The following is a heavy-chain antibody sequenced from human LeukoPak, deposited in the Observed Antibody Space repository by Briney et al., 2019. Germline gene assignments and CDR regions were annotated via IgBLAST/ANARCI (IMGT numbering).Heavy chain of an antibody. D-gene: IGHD3-22*01. Sequence: PGGSLRLSCAASGFTVSSNYMSWVRQAPGKGLEWVSVIYSGGSTYYADSVKGRFTISRDNSKNTLYLQMNSLRAEDTAVYYCATTYYYDSSPFDLWGRGTLVTVSS. CDR1: GFTVSSNY. CDR2: IYSGGST. J-gene: IGHJ2*01. V-gene: IGHV3-53*01. CDR3: ATTYYYDSSPFDL.